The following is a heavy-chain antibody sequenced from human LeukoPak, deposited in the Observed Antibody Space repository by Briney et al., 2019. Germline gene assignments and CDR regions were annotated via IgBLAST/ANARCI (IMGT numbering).Heavy chain of an antibody. CDR2: IWYDGSNK. V-gene: IGHV3-33*01. CDR1: GFTFSSYG. CDR3: ARSLEGRVVPDYYYYYYGMDV. D-gene: IGHD2-2*01. Sequence: GGSLRLSCAASGFTFSSYGMHWVRQAPGKGLEWVAVIWYDGSNKYYADSVKGRFTISRDNSKNTLYLQMNSLRADDTAVYYCARSLEGRVVPDYYYYYYGMDVWGQGTTVTVSS. J-gene: IGHJ6*02.